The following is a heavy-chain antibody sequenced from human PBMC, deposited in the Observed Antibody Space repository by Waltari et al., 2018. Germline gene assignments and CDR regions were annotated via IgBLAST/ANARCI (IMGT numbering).Heavy chain of an antibody. J-gene: IGHJ5*02. D-gene: IGHD5-12*01. Sequence: QVQLQESGPGLVTPSGTLSLTCPVSGVSISSSNWWSWVRQPPGKGLEWLGDIHPSGTTNYNPSLKGGVTISVDNSKNQFSLKLGSVTAADTAVYYCARDRGLRGGYDSWGQGTLVTVSS. CDR3: ARDRGLRGGYDS. CDR1: GVSISSSNW. CDR2: IHPSGTT. V-gene: IGHV4-4*02.